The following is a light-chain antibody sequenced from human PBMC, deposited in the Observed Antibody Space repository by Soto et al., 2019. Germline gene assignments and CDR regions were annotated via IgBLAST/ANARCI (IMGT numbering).Light chain of an antibody. Sequence: EIVLTQSPGTLSLSPGERATLSCRASQSVSSNLAWYQQTPGQAPRLLIYGASSRATGIPDRFSGSGSGTDFTLTISRLEPEDFGVYYCQQYGTSPWMFGQGTKV. J-gene: IGKJ1*01. CDR1: QSVSSN. CDR2: GAS. CDR3: QQYGTSPWM. V-gene: IGKV3-20*01.